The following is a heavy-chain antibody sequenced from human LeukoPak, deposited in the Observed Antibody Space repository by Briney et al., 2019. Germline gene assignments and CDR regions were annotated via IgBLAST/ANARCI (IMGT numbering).Heavy chain of an antibody. Sequence: ASVKVSCKASGYTFTGYYMHWVRQAPGQGLEWMGWISAYNGYTNYAQKLQGRVTMTTDTSTSTAYMELRSLRSDDTAVYYCARQYCSGGSCSYYFDYWGQGTLVTVSS. V-gene: IGHV1-18*04. J-gene: IGHJ4*02. CDR1: GYTFTGYY. CDR2: ISAYNGYT. D-gene: IGHD2-15*01. CDR3: ARQYCSGGSCSYYFDY.